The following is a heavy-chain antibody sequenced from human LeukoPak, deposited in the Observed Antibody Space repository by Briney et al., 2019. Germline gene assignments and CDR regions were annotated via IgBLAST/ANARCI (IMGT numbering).Heavy chain of an antibody. CDR2: INHSGTT. Sequence: PSDTLSLTCAVYGASFVGYYWSWVRHPPGKGRGWSGEINHSGTTNYNASLKSRVTISVDTSKNQFSPKLSSVTAAATAVYYCAGLWFGELQRVEIPLGGYYYGMDVWGQGTTVTVSS. CDR1: GASFVGYY. V-gene: IGHV4-34*01. J-gene: IGHJ6*02. CDR3: AGLWFGELQRVEIPLGGYYYGMDV. D-gene: IGHD3-10*01.